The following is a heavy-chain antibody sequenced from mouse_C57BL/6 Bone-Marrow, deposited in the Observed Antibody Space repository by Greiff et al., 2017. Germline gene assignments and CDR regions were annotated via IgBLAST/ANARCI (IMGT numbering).Heavy chain of an antibody. V-gene: IGHV1-69*01. Sequence: QVQLQQSGAELVMPGASVKLSCKASGYTFTSYWMHWVKQRPGQGLEWIGEIDPSDSYTNYNQKFKGKSTLTVDKSSSTAYMQLSSLTSEDSAVYYCARVAGSSLYYAMDYWGQGTSVTVSS. CDR1: GYTFTSYW. D-gene: IGHD1-1*01. J-gene: IGHJ4*01. CDR3: ARVAGSSLYYAMDY. CDR2: IDPSDSYT.